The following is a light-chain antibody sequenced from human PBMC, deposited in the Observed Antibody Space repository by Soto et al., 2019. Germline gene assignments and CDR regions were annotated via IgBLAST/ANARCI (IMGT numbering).Light chain of an antibody. CDR3: SSYTISSTWV. CDR2: GNT. Sequence: QSVLTQPPSVSGAPGQRVTISCTGSSSDIGAGFDVHWYQHLPGTAPKLLIYGNTNRPSGVSDHFSGSKSDNTASLTISGLQAEDEADYYCSSYTISSTWVFGGGTKVTVL. J-gene: IGLJ3*02. V-gene: IGLV1-40*01. CDR1: SSDIGAGFD.